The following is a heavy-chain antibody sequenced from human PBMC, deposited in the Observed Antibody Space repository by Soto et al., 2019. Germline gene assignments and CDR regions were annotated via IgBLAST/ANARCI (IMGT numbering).Heavy chain of an antibody. V-gene: IGHV4-34*01. Sequence: QVQLQQWGAGLLKPSETLSLTCAVYGGSFSGYYWSWIRQPPGKGLEWIGEINHSGSTNYNPSLKSRVTISVDTSKNQFSLKLSSVTAADTAVYYCARGPSYYDSRGFDYWGQGTLVTVSS. CDR3: ARGPSYYDSRGFDY. CDR1: GGSFSGYY. J-gene: IGHJ4*02. D-gene: IGHD3-22*01. CDR2: INHSGST.